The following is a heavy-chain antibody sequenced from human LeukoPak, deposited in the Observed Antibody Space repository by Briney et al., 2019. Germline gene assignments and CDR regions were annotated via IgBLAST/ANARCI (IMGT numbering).Heavy chain of an antibody. CDR2: VYYSGKT. V-gene: IGHV4-39*02. J-gene: IGHJ5*02. Sequence: SETLSLTCSVSSGSISRSYYYWGWIRQPPGKGLEWIGSVYYSGKTFYSPSLKSRVTISVDTSKNHFSLRLNSVTAADTAVYYCVRGRYSSGWFKDKNWFDPWGQGIPVTVSS. CDR1: SGSISRSYYY. D-gene: IGHD6-19*01. CDR3: VRGRYSSGWFKDKNWFDP.